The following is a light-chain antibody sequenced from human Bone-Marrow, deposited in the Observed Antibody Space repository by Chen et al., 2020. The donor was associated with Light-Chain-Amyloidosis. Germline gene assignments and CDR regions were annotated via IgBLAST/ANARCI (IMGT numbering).Light chain of an antibody. V-gene: IGLV3-21*02. Sequence: SYVLTQPSSVSVAPGQTATIACGGNNIGSTSVHWYQQPPGQAPLLVVYADSDRPSGIPERLSGSNAGNTATLTISRVEAGDEADYYGQVWDRSSDRPVFGGGTKLTVL. CDR2: ADS. CDR3: QVWDRSSDRPV. CDR1: NIGSTS. J-gene: IGLJ3*02.